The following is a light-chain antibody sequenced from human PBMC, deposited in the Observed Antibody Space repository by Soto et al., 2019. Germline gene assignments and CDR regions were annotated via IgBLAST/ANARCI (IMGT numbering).Light chain of an antibody. CDR3: QQYDNLPRT. Sequence: DIQMTQSPSSLSASVEDRVTITCQASQDISNYLNWYQQKPGKAPKLLIYAASSLETGVPSRFSGSGSGTDFTFTISSLQPEDIATYYCQQYDNLPRTFGQGTKVEIK. CDR1: QDISNY. CDR2: AAS. V-gene: IGKV1-33*01. J-gene: IGKJ1*01.